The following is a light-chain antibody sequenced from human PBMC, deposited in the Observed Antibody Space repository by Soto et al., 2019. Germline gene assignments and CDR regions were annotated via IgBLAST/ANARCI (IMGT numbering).Light chain of an antibody. CDR1: QSISSW. J-gene: IGKJ5*01. CDR3: QQYGSSPIT. V-gene: IGKV1-5*03. CDR2: KAS. Sequence: DIRMTQSPSTLSASVGDRVSITCRASQSISSWLAWYQQKPGKAPKLLIYKASSLESGVPSRFSGSGSGTDFTLTISRLEPEDFAVYYCQQYGSSPITFGQGTRREIK.